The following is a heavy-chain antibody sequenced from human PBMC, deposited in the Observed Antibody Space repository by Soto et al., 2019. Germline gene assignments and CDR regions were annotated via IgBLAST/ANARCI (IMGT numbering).Heavy chain of an antibody. V-gene: IGHV1-69*13. CDR2: IIPIFGTA. J-gene: IGHJ1*01. Sequence: ASVKVSCKASGGTFSSYAISWVRQAPGQGLEWMGGIIPIFGTANYAQKFQGRVTITADESTSTAYMELSSLRSEDTAVYYCARDGEYYYDSSGYYRPAEYFQHWGQGTLVTVSS. CDR1: GGTFSSYA. CDR3: ARDGEYYYDSSGYYRPAEYFQH. D-gene: IGHD3-22*01.